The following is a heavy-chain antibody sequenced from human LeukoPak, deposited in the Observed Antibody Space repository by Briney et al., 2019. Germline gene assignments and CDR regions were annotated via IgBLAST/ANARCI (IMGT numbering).Heavy chain of an antibody. D-gene: IGHD2-21*02. CDR1: GGSIGSGYY. J-gene: IGHJ4*02. Sequence: SEALSLTCTVSGGSIGSGYYWAWIRQPPGKGLEWIGSIHYGGTTHYNPSLQSRVTISADTSKNQFALDLRSVTAADTAVYYCTRDIGDFVSDFWGQGTLVTVSS. CDR3: TRDIGDFVSDF. V-gene: IGHV4-39*02. CDR2: IHYGGTT.